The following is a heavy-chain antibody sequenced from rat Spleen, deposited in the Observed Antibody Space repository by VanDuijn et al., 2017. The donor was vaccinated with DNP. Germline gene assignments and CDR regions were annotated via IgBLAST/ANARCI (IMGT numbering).Heavy chain of an antibody. CDR1: GFTFSDYY. Sequence: EVQLVESGGGLVQPGRSLKLSCAASGFTFSDYYMAWVHQAPTKGLEWVAYIGSDAYAPYYGDSVKGRFTISRDNAKSTLYLQMNSLRSEDMATYYCVRWNSGHFDYWGQGVMVTVSS. CDR2: IGSDAYAP. D-gene: IGHD4-3*01. V-gene: IGHV5-22*01. CDR3: VRWNSGHFDY. J-gene: IGHJ2*01.